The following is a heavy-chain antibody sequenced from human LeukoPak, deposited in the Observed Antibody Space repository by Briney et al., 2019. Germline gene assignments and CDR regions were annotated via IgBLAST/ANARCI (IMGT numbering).Heavy chain of an antibody. J-gene: IGHJ4*02. CDR2: ISSRGTVT. V-gene: IGHV3-30*04. CDR1: SFAFSSYS. D-gene: IGHD6-13*01. Sequence: GGSLRLSCAASSFAFSSYSMHWVRQAPGKGLEWVAVISSRGTVTYYADSVKGRVTISRDNSKNTLYLQMNSPRAEDTAVYYCARDGDIADAIYFDYWGQGTLVSVSS. CDR3: ARDGDIADAIYFDY.